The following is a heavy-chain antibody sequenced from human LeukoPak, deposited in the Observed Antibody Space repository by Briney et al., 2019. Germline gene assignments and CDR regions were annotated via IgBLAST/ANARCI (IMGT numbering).Heavy chain of an antibody. D-gene: IGHD5-12*01. Sequence: SETLSLTCAVSGGSISSSGYSWSWIRQPPGKGLEWIGYIYHSGSTYYNPSLKSRVTISVDRSKNQFSLKLSSVTAADTAVHYCARARAATIYDYWGQGTLVTVSS. V-gene: IGHV4-30-2*01. CDR2: IYHSGST. CDR1: GGSISSSGYS. CDR3: ARARAATIYDY. J-gene: IGHJ4*02.